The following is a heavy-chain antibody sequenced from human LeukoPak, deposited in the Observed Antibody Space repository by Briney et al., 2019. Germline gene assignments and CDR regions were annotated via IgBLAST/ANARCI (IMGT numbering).Heavy chain of an antibody. Sequence: GGSLRLSCAASGFTFSSYSMNWVGQAPGKGLEWVSYISSSSSTIYYADSVKGRFTISRDNAKNSLYLQMNSLRAEDTAVYYCARAGFQVLRFLEWLSSDFDYWGQGTLVTVSS. D-gene: IGHD3-3*01. CDR2: ISSSSSTI. V-gene: IGHV3-48*01. CDR3: ARAGFQVLRFLEWLSSDFDY. J-gene: IGHJ4*02. CDR1: GFTFSSYS.